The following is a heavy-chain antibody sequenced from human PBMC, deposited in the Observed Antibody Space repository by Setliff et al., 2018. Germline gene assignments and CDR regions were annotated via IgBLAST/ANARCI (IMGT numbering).Heavy chain of an antibody. CDR1: GFTFDDYA. J-gene: IGHJ4*02. CDR3: ARVYSGYDPNHYFDY. CDR2: INWNGGNT. V-gene: IGHV3-20*04. Sequence: PGGSLRLSCAASGFTFDDYAMTWVRQAPGKGLEWVSGINWNGGNTGHADSVKGRFTISRDNAKNSLYLQMNSLRAEDTAVYYCARVYSGYDPNHYFDYWGQGTLVTVSS. D-gene: IGHD5-12*01.